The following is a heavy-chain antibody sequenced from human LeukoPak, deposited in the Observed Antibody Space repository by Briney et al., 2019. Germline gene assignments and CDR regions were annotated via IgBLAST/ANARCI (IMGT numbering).Heavy chain of an antibody. J-gene: IGHJ4*02. CDR1: GFTFSSYA. CDR2: IYSGGST. CDR3: ARPRLLWFGESLFD. D-gene: IGHD3-10*01. V-gene: IGHV3-53*01. Sequence: GGSLRLSCAASGFTFSSYAMSWVRQAPGKGLEWVSVIYSGGSTYYADSVKGRFTISRDNSKNTLYLQMNSLRAEDTAVYYCARPRLLWFGESLFDWGQGTLVTVSS.